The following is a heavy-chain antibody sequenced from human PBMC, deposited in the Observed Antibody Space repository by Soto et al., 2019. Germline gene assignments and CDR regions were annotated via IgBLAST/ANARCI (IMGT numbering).Heavy chain of an antibody. V-gene: IGHV4-59*01. J-gene: IGHJ6*02. CDR1: GVSISGYY. CDR3: ARDLWGYCGTDCYPLDV. D-gene: IGHD2-21*02. Sequence: PSETLSLTCPVSGVSISGYYLSWIRPPTGKGLEWIGYMYNTGSTVYNPSFKSRVTISVDTSKNQFSLKLNSVTAADTAVYYCARDLWGYCGTDCYPLDVWGRGTTVTVSS. CDR2: MYNTGST.